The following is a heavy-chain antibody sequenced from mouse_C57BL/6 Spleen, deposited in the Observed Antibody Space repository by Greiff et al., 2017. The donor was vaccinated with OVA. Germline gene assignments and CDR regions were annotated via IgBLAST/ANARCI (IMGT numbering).Heavy chain of an antibody. CDR3: ARQRGSFAY. V-gene: IGHV5-12*01. D-gene: IGHD4-1*01. CDR1: GFTFSDYY. CDR2: ISNGGGST. Sequence: DVKLVESGGGLVQPGGSLKLSCAASGFTFSDYYMYWVRQTPEKRLEWFAYISNGGGSTYYPDTVKGRFTISRDNAKNTLYLQMSRLKSEATAMYYCARQRGSFAYWGQGTLVTVSA. J-gene: IGHJ3*01.